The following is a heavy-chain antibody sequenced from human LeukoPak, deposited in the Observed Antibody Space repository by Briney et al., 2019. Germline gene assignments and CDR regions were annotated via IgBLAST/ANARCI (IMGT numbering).Heavy chain of an antibody. V-gene: IGHV4-59*01. CDR1: GGSISSYY. CDR3: AKTSSSSWAPLDY. Sequence: PSETLSLTCTVSGGSISSYYWTWIRQPPGKGLEWIGYIYYSGSTNYNPSLKSRVTISIDTSKNQFSLKLSSVTAADTAVYYCAKTSSSSWAPLDYWGQGTLVTVSS. D-gene: IGHD6-13*01. CDR2: IYYSGST. J-gene: IGHJ4*02.